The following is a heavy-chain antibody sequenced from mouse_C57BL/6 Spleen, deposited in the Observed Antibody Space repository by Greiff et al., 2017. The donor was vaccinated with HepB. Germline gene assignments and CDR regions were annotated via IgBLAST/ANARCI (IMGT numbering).Heavy chain of an antibody. D-gene: IGHD2-1*01. Sequence: EVMLVESGGGLVKPGVSLKLSCAASGFTFSDYGMHWVRQAPEKGLEWVAYISSGSSTIYYADTVKGRFTISRDNAKNTLFLQMTSLRSEDTAMYYCARGGKRFAYWGQGTLVTVSA. J-gene: IGHJ3*01. CDR2: ISSGSSTI. CDR3: ARGGKRFAY. CDR1: GFTFSDYG. V-gene: IGHV5-17*01.